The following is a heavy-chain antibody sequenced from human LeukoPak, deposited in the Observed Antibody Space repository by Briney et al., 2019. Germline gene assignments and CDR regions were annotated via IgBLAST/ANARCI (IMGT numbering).Heavy chain of an antibody. CDR1: GYIFTTFG. D-gene: IGHD4/OR15-4a*01. J-gene: IGHJ5*02. CDR3: VRGDYAANWFDP. V-gene: IGHV1-18*01. CDR2: ISSNNGNT. Sequence: GASVKVSCKASGYIFTTFGFTWLRQAPGEGLEWMGWISSNNGNTNYAQNLQGRVTMTTDTLTNTAYMELRSLRSDDTAVYYCVRGDYAANWFDPWGQGTLVTVS.